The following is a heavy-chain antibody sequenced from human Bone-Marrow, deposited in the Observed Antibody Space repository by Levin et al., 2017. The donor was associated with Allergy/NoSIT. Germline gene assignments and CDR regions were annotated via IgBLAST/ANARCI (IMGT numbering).Heavy chain of an antibody. CDR1: GGSISSYY. V-gene: IGHV4-59*01. D-gene: IGHD1-26*01. CDR2: IYYSGST. J-gene: IGHJ4*02. Sequence: SETLSLTCTVSGGSISSYYWSWIRQPPGKGLEWIGYIYYSGSTNYNPSLKSRVTISVDTSKNQFSLKLSSVTAADTAVYYCARDLYSGSDGYFDYWGQGTLVTVSS. CDR3: ARDLYSGSDGYFDY.